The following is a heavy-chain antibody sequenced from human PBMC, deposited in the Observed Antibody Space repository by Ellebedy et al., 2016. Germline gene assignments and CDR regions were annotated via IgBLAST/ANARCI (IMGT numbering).Heavy chain of an antibody. Sequence: ASVKVSXXASGYDFTGYGITWVRQAPGQGLEWMGWISGYSGNTNYAQKFEDRVTMTIDTSTSTVYMELRSLRSDDTAEYYCARPIVGATGGGDYYYYGMDVWGQGTTVIVSS. J-gene: IGHJ6*02. CDR3: ARPIVGATGGGDYYYYGMDV. V-gene: IGHV1-18*04. CDR1: GYDFTGYG. CDR2: ISGYSGNT. D-gene: IGHD1-26*01.